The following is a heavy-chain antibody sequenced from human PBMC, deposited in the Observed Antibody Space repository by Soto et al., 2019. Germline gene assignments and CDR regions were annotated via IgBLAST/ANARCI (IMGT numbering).Heavy chain of an antibody. CDR1: GFTFDDYG. D-gene: IGHD4-17*01. J-gene: IGHJ6*03. Sequence: GGSLRLSCAASGFTFDDYGMSWVRQAPGKGLEWVSGINWNGGSTGYADSVKGRFTISRDNAKNSLYLQMNSLRAEDTALYHCARELTVTTFFYYYYMDVWGKGTTVTVSS. CDR2: INWNGGST. CDR3: ARELTVTTFFYYYYMDV. V-gene: IGHV3-20*01.